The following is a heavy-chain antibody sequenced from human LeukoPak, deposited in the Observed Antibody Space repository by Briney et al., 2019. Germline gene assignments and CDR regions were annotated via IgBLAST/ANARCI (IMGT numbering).Heavy chain of an antibody. CDR2: ISGSGGST. CDR1: GFTFSTYW. V-gene: IGHV3-23*01. CDR3: AQALSAFDFYDTSGPPDD. J-gene: IGHJ4*02. Sequence: QPGGSLRLSCAASGFTFSTYWMHWVRQAPGKGLEWVSDISGSGGSTHYADSVKGRFTISRDNSKNTLYLQMNSLRAEDTAVYYCAQALSAFDFYDTSGPPDDWGQGTLVTVSS. D-gene: IGHD3-22*01.